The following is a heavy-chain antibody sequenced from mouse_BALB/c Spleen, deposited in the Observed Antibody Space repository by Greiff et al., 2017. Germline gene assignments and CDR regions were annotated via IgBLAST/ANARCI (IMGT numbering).Heavy chain of an antibody. J-gene: IGHJ4*01. V-gene: IGHV1-18*01. CDR1: GYTFTDYN. D-gene: IGHD1-1*02. CDR2: INPNNGGT. Sequence: VQLQQSGPELVKPGASVKIPCKASGYTFTDYNVDWVRQSHGKSLEWIGDINPNNGGTIYNQKFKGKGTLTVDKSCSTVYMVLRRLTSEDTAVYCGARYYDGNLYAMDYWGQGTSVTVSS. CDR3: ARYYDGNLYAMDY.